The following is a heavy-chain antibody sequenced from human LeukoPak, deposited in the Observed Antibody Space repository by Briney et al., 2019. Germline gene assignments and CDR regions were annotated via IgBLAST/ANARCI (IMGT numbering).Heavy chain of an antibody. J-gene: IGHJ4*02. CDR3: ARELGGYFDY. Sequence: SETLSLTCAVSGGSISSSNWWNWVRQPPGKGLEWIGEIYHSGSTNYNPSLKSRVTISVDTSKNQFSLKLTSVTAADTAMYYCARELGGYFDYWGQGTVVTVSS. CDR1: GGSISSSNW. D-gene: IGHD3-16*01. V-gene: IGHV4-4*02. CDR2: IYHSGST.